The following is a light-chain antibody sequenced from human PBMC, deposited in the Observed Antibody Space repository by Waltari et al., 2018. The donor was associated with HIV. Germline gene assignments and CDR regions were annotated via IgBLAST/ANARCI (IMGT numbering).Light chain of an antibody. CDR3: QQYDSPPRT. CDR2: AAS. CDR1: QSVHNNF. Sequence: DIVFTQSPGTLSLSQGEGATLSCRASQSVHNNFLAWFQQKPGQAPRLLIYAASSRATGIPDRFSVSRSVTDFTLTISRLEAEDFAVYYCQQYDSPPRTFGQGTKVEIK. V-gene: IGKV3-20*01. J-gene: IGKJ1*01.